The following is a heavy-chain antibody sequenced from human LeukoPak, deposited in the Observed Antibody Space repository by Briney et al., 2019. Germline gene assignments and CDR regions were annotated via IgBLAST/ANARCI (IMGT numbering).Heavy chain of an antibody. Sequence: ASVKVSCKASGYTFTGYYMHWVRQAPGQGLEWMGWINPNSGGTNYAQKFQGRVTMTRDPSISTAYMELSRLRSDDTAVYYCARDLRDTAMVEDYWGQGTLVTVSS. J-gene: IGHJ4*02. CDR1: GYTFTGYY. CDR3: ARDLRDTAMVEDY. D-gene: IGHD5-18*01. V-gene: IGHV1-2*02. CDR2: INPNSGGT.